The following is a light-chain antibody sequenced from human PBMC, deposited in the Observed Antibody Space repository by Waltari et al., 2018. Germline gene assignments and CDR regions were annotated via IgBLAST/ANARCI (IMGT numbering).Light chain of an antibody. CDR2: GAS. CDR1: QSIGRY. CDR3: QNHERLPAT. J-gene: IGKJ1*01. Sequence: EVVLTQSPGTLSLSPGQTAPLSCRASQSIGRYLVWYQQKSGQAPRLLIYGASTRATGIPDRFSGSGSGTDFSLTISRLEAEDFAVYYCQNHERLPATFGQGTKVEIK. V-gene: IGKV3-20*01.